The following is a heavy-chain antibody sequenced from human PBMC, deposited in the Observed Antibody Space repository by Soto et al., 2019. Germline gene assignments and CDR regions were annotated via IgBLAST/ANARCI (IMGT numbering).Heavy chain of an antibody. J-gene: IGHJ4*02. V-gene: IGHV4-39*01. CDR3: ARIPRGYYDSSGL. CDR2: IYYSGST. CDR1: GGSVSSGSYY. D-gene: IGHD3-22*01. Sequence: SETPSLTCTVSGGSVSSGSYYWSWIRQPPGKGLEWIGYIYYSGSTYYNPSLKSRVTISVDTSKNQFSLKLSSVTAADTAVYYCARIPRGYYDSSGLWGQGTLVTVSS.